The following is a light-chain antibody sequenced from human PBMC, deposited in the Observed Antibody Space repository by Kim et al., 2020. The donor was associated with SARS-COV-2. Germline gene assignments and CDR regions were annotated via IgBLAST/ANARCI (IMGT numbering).Light chain of an antibody. V-gene: IGKV4-1*01. J-gene: IGKJ3*01. CDR3: QQDYTTPFT. CDR2: WAS. CDR1: QSVLYSSNNKSY. Sequence: DIVMTQSPDSLAVSLGERATINCKSSQSVLYSSNNKSYLAWYQQKPGQPPKLLIYWASTRESGVPDRFSGSGSGTDFTLTISSLQAEDVAVYYCQQDYTTPFTFGPGTKVDIK.